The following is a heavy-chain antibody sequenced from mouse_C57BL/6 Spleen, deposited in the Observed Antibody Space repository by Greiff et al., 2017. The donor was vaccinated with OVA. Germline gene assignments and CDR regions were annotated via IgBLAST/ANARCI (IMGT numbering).Heavy chain of an antibody. V-gene: IGHV1-22*01. Sequence: VQLKESGPELVKPGASVKMSCKASGYTFTDYNMHWVKQSHGKSLEWIGYINPNNGGTSYNQKFKGKATLTVNKSSSTAYMELRSLTSEDSAVYYCARGVVAFDYWGQGTTLTVSS. J-gene: IGHJ2*01. CDR1: GYTFTDYN. CDR2: INPNNGGT. CDR3: ARGVVAFDY. D-gene: IGHD1-1*01.